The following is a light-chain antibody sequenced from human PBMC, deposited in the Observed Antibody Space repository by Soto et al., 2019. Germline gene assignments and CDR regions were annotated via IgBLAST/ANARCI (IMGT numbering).Light chain of an antibody. Sequence: QSALTQPASVSGSPGQSITISCTGTSSDVGGYNYVSWYQQYPGKAPKLMIYDVSNRPSGVSNRFSGSKSGNTASLTISGLHAEDEAAYYCSSYRSGSTLVFGGGTKVTVL. CDR1: SSDVGGYNY. J-gene: IGLJ2*01. V-gene: IGLV2-14*03. CDR2: DVS. CDR3: SSYRSGSTLV.